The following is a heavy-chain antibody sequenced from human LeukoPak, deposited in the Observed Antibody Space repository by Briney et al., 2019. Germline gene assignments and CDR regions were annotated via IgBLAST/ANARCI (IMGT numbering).Heavy chain of an antibody. Sequence: PSETLSLTCTVSGGSVSSGSYYWSWIRQPPGKGLEWIGYIYYSGSTNYNPSLKSRVPLSVDTSKNQFSLNLSSVTAADTAVYYCSRIIAGSSAYFDYWGQGTLVTVSS. V-gene: IGHV4-61*01. D-gene: IGHD2-2*01. CDR1: GGSVSSGSYY. CDR2: IYYSGST. J-gene: IGHJ4*02. CDR3: SRIIAGSSAYFDY.